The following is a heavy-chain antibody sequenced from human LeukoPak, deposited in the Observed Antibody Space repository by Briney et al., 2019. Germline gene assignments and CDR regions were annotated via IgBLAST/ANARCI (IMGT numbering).Heavy chain of an antibody. CDR2: ITSSSAYI. J-gene: IGHJ4*02. Sequence: GGSLRLSCAAAGFTFNTSSMNWVRQAPGKGLEWVSSITSSSAYIYYADSVKGRFTLSRDDAKNSVYLQMNSLRAEDTAVYYCARLPSISQMPHFDYWGQGALVTVSS. CDR3: ARLPSISQMPHFDY. CDR1: GFTFNTSS. V-gene: IGHV3-21*01. D-gene: IGHD3-3*01.